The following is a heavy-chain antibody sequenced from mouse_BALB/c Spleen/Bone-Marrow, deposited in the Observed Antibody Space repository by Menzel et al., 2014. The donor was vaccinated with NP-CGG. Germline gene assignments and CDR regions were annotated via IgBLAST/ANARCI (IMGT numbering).Heavy chain of an antibody. Sequence: LQESGAELAKPGASVKMSCKASGYTFTSYWMHWVKQRPGQSLEWIGYINPSTGYTEYNQKFKDKATLTADKSSSTACMQLSSLTSEDSAVYYCARERYAGYYFDYWGQGTTLTVSS. D-gene: IGHD2-3*01. J-gene: IGHJ2*01. CDR3: ARERYAGYYFDY. CDR2: INPSTGYT. CDR1: GYTFTSYW. V-gene: IGHV1-7*01.